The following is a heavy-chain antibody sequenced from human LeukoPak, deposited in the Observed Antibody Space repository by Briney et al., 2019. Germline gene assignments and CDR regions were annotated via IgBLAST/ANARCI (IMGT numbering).Heavy chain of an antibody. J-gene: IGHJ4*02. D-gene: IGHD2-15*01. CDR3: ARDRIVGRYCSGGSCPGDY. CDR1: GYTFTGYY. V-gene: IGHV1-2*02. CDR2: INPNSGGT. Sequence: ASVKVSCKASGYTFTGYYMHWVRQAPGQGLEWMGWINPNSGGTNYAQKFQGRVTMIRDTSISTAYMELSRLRSDDTAVYYCARDRIVGRYCSGGSCPGDYWGQGTLVTVSS.